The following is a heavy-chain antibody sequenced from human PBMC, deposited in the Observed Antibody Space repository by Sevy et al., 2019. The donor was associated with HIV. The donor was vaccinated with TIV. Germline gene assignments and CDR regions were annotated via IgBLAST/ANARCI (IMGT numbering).Heavy chain of an antibody. D-gene: IGHD6-19*01. CDR3: AKDIGATGIAVVAN. CDR2: LNWDSGSV. Sequence: GGSLRLSCAASGFTFSSYSLNWVRQVPGKGLEWVSGLNWDSGSVAYADSVKGRFTLSRDNAKNALFLQMNSLRAEDTALYYCAKDIGATGIAVVANWGQGIQVTVSS. CDR1: GFTFSSYS. V-gene: IGHV3-9*01. J-gene: IGHJ4*02.